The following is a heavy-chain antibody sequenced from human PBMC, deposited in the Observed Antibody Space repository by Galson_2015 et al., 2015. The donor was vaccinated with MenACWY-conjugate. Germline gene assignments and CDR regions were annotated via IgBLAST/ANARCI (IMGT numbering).Heavy chain of an antibody. V-gene: IGHV1-46*03. J-gene: IGHJ4*02. CDR1: GYTFTKYY. D-gene: IGHD2-21*02. Sequence: SVKVSCKASGYTFTKYYLHWVRQAPGQAPEWMGILFPTNGDTAYAPKFQGRLTMTRETSTSTAYMELSSLRLEDTAVYYCTQDPNFMSMTAPDYWGQGTLLTVSS. CDR2: LFPTNGDT. CDR3: TQDPNFMSMTAPDY.